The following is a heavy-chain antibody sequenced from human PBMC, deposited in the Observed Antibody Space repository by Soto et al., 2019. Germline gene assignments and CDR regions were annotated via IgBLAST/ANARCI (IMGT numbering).Heavy chain of an antibody. Sequence: SETLSLTYTVSDGSISSSSYCWGWIRQPPGKGLEWIGSIYYSGSTYYNPSLKSRVTLSVDTSKNQFSLRAEDTAVYYCARDLHSGSFLGAFDMWGQRTMVTVSS. J-gene: IGHJ3*02. CDR3: ARDLHSGSFLGAFDM. CDR1: DGSISSSSYC. V-gene: IGHV4-39*02. D-gene: IGHD1-26*01. CDR2: IYYSGST.